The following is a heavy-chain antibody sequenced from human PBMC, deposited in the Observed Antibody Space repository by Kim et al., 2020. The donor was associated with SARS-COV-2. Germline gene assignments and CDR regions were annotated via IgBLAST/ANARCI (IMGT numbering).Heavy chain of an antibody. CDR2: LSSTGST. V-gene: IGHV4-59*01. D-gene: IGHD3-10*01. CDR3: ARGMRFGELLPPWFDP. Sequence: SETLSLTCTVSGASIRSYYWTWIRQPPGRGLEWIGYLSSTGSTTYNPSLKSRVTISVDTSKNHISLKLTSVTAADTAVYFCARGMRFGELLPPWFDPWGQGILVTVSS. CDR1: GASIRSYY. J-gene: IGHJ5*02.